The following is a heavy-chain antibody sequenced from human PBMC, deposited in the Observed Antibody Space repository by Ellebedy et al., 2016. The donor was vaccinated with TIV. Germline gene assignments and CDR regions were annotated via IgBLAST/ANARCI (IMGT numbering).Heavy chain of an antibody. J-gene: IGHJ3*02. V-gene: IGHV5-51*01. CDR1: GYNFTSYW. D-gene: IGHD3-10*01. Sequence: GESLKISCKASGYNFTSYWIGWVRQMPGKDLEWMGIIYPGDSDTRYSPSFQGQVTISADKSISTAYLQWSSLKASDTAMYYCAVADYYGSGSYYDAFDIWGQGTMVTVSS. CDR3: AVADYYGSGSYYDAFDI. CDR2: IYPGDSDT.